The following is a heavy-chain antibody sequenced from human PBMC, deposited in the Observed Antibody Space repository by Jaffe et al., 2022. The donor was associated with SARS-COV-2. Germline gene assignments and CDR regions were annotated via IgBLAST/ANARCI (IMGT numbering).Heavy chain of an antibody. CDR1: GYTFTSYA. D-gene: IGHD2-8*01. Sequence: QVQLVQSGAEVKKPGASVKVSCKASGYTFTSYAMHWVRQAPGQRLEWMGWINAGNGNTKYSQKFQGRVTITRDTSASTAYMELSSLRSEDTAVYYCARGASCTNGVCYIRVGMDVWGQGTTVTVSS. CDR2: INAGNGNT. CDR3: ARGASCTNGVCYIRVGMDV. V-gene: IGHV1-3*01. J-gene: IGHJ6*02.